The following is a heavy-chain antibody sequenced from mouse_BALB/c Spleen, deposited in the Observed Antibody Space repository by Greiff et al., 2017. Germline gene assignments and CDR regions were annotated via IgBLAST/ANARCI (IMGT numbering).Heavy chain of an antibody. Sequence: EVQLQQSGPDLVKPSQSLSLTCTVTGYSFTSGYSWHWIRQSPGNKLEWMGYIHYSGSTNYNPSLKSRISITRDTSKNQFFLPLNSVTTEDTATYYCARCYDYDGGFAYWGQGTLVTVSA. CDR1: GYSFTSGYS. V-gene: IGHV3-1*02. CDR3: ARCYDYDGGFAY. J-gene: IGHJ3*01. CDR2: IHYSGST. D-gene: IGHD2-4*01.